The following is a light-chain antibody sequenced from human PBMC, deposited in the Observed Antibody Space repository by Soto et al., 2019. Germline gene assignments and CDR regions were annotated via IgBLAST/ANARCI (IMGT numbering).Light chain of an antibody. V-gene: IGKV3-20*01. CDR1: QSVSSSY. CDR3: QQYGSWPPGT. CDR2: GAS. Sequence: EIVLTQSPGTLSLSPGERATLSCRASQSVSSSYLAWYQQKPGQAPRLLIYGASIRATGIPDRFSGSGSGTDFTLTISILEPEDCAVYYCQQYGSWPPGTFGQGTKVEIK. J-gene: IGKJ1*01.